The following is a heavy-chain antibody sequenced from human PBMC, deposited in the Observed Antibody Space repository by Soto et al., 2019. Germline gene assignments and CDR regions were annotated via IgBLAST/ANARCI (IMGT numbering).Heavy chain of an antibody. D-gene: IGHD3-16*02. CDR3: AQVMITFGGVIVTNWFDP. CDR2: IYYSGST. V-gene: IGHV4-39*01. J-gene: IGHJ5*02. Sequence: QLQLQESGPGLVKPSETLSLTCTVSGGSISSSSYYWGWIRQPPGKGLEWIGSIYYSGSTYYNPCLKSRVTISVDMSKNQFSLKLSSVTAADTAVYYCAQVMITFGGVIVTNWFDPWGQGTLVTVSS. CDR1: GGSISSSSYY.